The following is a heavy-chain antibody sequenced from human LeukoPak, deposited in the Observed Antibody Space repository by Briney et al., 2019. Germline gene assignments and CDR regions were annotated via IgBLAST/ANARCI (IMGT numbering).Heavy chain of an antibody. CDR1: GYTFTSYD. CDR3: ATDIYDSSGYYWSPLDY. D-gene: IGHD3-22*01. Sequence: ASVKVSCKASGYTFTSYDINWVRQATGQGLEWMGWMNPNSGNTGYAQKFQGRVTMTRNTSISTAYMELSSLRSEDTAVYYCATDIYDSSGYYWSPLDYWGQGTLVTVSS. CDR2: MNPNSGNT. V-gene: IGHV1-8*01. J-gene: IGHJ4*02.